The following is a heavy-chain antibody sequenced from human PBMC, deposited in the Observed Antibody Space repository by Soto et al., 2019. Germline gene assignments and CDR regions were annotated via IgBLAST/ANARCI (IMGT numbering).Heavy chain of an antibody. J-gene: IGHJ4*02. CDR1: GVSISSHDW. D-gene: IGHD5-18*01. CDR3: ATGDTGRVY. Sequence: QVQLQESGPGLVKPSGTLSLTCAVSGVSISSHDWWTWVRQPPGKGLEWIGESHQSGNTNYNSSLESRVTISLDKSKNQFSLQLSSVTVADTAVYYCATGDTGRVYWGQGTLVTVSS. V-gene: IGHV4-4*02. CDR2: SHQSGNT.